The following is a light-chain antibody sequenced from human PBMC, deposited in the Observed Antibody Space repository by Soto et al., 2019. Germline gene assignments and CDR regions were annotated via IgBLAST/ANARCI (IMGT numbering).Light chain of an antibody. CDR3: QQYGSSPQT. Sequence: EIVLTQSPGTLSLSPGERATLSCRASQSVSSSYLAWYQQKPVQAPRLLIDGASSRATGIPDRFSGSGSGTDFTLTISRLEPEDFAVYYCQQYGSSPQTFGQGTKVDIK. J-gene: IGKJ1*01. V-gene: IGKV3-20*01. CDR1: QSVSSSY. CDR2: GAS.